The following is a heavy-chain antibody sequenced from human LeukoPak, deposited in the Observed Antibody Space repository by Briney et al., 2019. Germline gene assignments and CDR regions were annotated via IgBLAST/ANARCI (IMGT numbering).Heavy chain of an antibody. D-gene: IGHD6-19*01. V-gene: IGHV3-23*01. Sequence: AGGSLRLSCAASGFTFSSYAMSWVRQAPGKGLEWVSAISGSGGSTYYADSVKGRFTISRDNSKNTLYLQMNSLRAEDTAVYYCAKDTSGWYGYSGDLFAYWGERSLVTVSS. CDR3: AKDTSGWYGYSGDLFAY. CDR2: ISGSGGST. J-gene: IGHJ4*01. CDR1: GFTFSSYA.